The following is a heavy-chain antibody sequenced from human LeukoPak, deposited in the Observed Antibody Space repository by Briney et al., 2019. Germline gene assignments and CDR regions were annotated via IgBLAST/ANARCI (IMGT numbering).Heavy chain of an antibody. V-gene: IGHV3-30*02. Sequence: GGSLRLSCEASGFIFRSFAMHWVRQAPGKGLEHLTFIQSDGSYIYYADSVKGRFTVSRDNSKNTLYLQTNGLGGDDTAIYYCVKDLPVLHYWGQGTPVTVSS. CDR3: VKDLPVLHY. CDR1: GFIFRSFA. J-gene: IGHJ4*02. D-gene: IGHD3-16*01. CDR2: IQSDGSYI.